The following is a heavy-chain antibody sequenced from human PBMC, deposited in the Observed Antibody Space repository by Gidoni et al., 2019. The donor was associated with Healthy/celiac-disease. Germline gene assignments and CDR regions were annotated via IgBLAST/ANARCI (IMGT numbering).Heavy chain of an antibody. J-gene: IGHJ4*02. CDR1: VYTFPSHY. CDR3: ARDQSGLDYGDYGGYFDY. CDR2: INPSGGST. Sequence: QVQLVQSGAEVQKPGASVKVSCQAYVYTFPSHYMHWVRQAPGQGLEWMGIINPSGGSTSYAQKFQGRVTMTRDTSTSTVYMELSSLRSEDTAVYYCARDQSGLDYGDYGGYFDYWGQGTLVTVSS. D-gene: IGHD4-17*01. V-gene: IGHV1-46*01.